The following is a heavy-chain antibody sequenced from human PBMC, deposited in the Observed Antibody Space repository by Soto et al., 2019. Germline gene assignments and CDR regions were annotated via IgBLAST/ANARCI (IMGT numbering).Heavy chain of an antibody. CDR2: VYYTGST. J-gene: IGHJ5*02. V-gene: IGHV4-59*01. CDR3: ARDFSYYGTGGYYRFFEP. D-gene: IGHD3-22*01. CDR1: GGSISSSY. Sequence: QLQLQESGPGLVKPSETLSLTCAVSGGSISSSYWSWIRQPPGQGLEWIGYVYYTGSTNYNPSLKSRVTISIDMSKNQFSLKVKSATAADTAIYYCARDFSYYGTGGYYRFFEPWGQGVLVTVSS.